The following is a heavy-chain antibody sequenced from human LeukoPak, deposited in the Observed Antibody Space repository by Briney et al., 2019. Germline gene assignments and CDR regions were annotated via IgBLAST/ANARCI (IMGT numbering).Heavy chain of an antibody. Sequence: ASVKVSCKASGGTFSSYAISWVRQAPGQGLEWMGRIIPILGIANYAQKFQGRVTITADKSTSTAYMELSSLRSEDTAVHYCAGPTQHYYYYGMDVWGQGTTVTVSS. CDR2: IIPILGIA. V-gene: IGHV1-69*04. D-gene: IGHD2-2*01. J-gene: IGHJ6*02. CDR1: GGTFSSYA. CDR3: AGPTQHYYYYGMDV.